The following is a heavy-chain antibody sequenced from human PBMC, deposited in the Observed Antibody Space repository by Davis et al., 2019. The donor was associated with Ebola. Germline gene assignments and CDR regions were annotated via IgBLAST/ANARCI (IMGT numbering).Heavy chain of an antibody. CDR3: ARDSVYCGADCSYGKDY. J-gene: IGHJ4*02. CDR1: GFTFSSYA. D-gene: IGHD2-21*02. V-gene: IGHV3-21*01. Sequence: GESLKISCAASGFTFSSYAMSWVRQAPGKGLEWVASISGSSSSSSYIFYADSVKGRFTISRDNAKNSLFLQMNSLRAEDTAVYYCARDSVYCGADCSYGKDYWGQGTLVSVSS. CDR2: ISGSSSSSSYI.